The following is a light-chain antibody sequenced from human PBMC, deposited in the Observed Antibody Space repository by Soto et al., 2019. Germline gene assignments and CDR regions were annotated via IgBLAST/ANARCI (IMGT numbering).Light chain of an antibody. CDR1: QSISSY. J-gene: IGKJ4*01. CDR2: AAS. V-gene: IGKV1-39*01. CDR3: QHSYGTA. Sequence: DIQMTQSPSSLSASVGDRVTITCLASQSISSYLNWYQQKPGKAPKLLIYAASSLQSGVPSRFSGSGSATAFTLTISSMQAEDFANYDCQHSYGTAFGGGTKVEIK.